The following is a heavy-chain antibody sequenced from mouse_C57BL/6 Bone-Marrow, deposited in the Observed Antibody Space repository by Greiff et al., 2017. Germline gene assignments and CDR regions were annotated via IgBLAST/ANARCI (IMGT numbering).Heavy chain of an antibody. CDR2: ISGGGGNT. Sequence: DVQLVESGGGLVKPGGSLKLSCAASGFTFSSYTMSWVRQTPEKRLEWVATISGGGGNTYYPDSVKGRFTISRDNAKNTLYLQMSSLRSEDTALYYCARQGQLPFAYWGRGTLVTVSA. V-gene: IGHV5-9*01. J-gene: IGHJ3*01. D-gene: IGHD6-1*01. CDR3: ARQGQLPFAY. CDR1: GFTFSSYT.